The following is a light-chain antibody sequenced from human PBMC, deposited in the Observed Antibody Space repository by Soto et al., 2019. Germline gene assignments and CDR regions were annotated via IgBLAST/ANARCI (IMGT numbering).Light chain of an antibody. CDR1: NSDVGSYNL. CDR2: EGS. J-gene: IGLJ3*02. V-gene: IGLV2-23*01. Sequence: QSALTQPASVSGSPGQSNTISCTGNNSDVGSYNLVSWYQQHPGKAPKVMIYEGSKRPSGVSNRFSGSKSGNTASLTISGLQAEDEADYYCCSYAGSSTLVFGGGTKVTVL. CDR3: CSYAGSSTLV.